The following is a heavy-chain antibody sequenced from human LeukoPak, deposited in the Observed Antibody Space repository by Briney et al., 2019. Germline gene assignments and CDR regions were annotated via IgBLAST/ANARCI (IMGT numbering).Heavy chain of an antibody. Sequence: PGGSLRLSCAASGFTFSTYAMSWVRQAPGKGLEWVSVITASGATTFYADSVKGRFTISRDNAKNSLYLQMNSLRAEDTAVYYCARDPGGSDDYWGQGTLVTVSS. J-gene: IGHJ4*02. CDR2: ITASGATT. CDR3: ARDPGGSDDY. D-gene: IGHD2-15*01. V-gene: IGHV3-23*01. CDR1: GFTFSTYA.